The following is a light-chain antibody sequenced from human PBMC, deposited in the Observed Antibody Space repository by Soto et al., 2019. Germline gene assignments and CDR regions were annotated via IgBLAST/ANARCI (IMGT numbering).Light chain of an antibody. CDR3: QQRTNWPPTWT. V-gene: IGKV3-11*01. CDR2: DAS. CDR1: QSITTY. J-gene: IGKJ1*01. Sequence: TQSPSSLSASVGDRVTITCRASQSITTYLNWYQQKPGQAPRLLIYDASKRATGIPARFSGSGSGTDFTLTISSLGPEDFAVYYCQQRTNWPPTWTFGQGTKVEIK.